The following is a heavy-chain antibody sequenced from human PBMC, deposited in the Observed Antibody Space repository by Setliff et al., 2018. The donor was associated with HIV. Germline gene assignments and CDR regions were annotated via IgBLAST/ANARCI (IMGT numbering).Heavy chain of an antibody. D-gene: IGHD3-22*01. CDR3: ARDDHYYDMGSILSDWYFDI. J-gene: IGHJ2*01. V-gene: IGHV1-69*13. Sequence: GASVKVSCKASGGTFGKYSISWVRQAPGQGLEWMGGIIPIFGSTKYAQKFQDRVTITADESKDTAEMQLSSLTSEDTAVYYCARDDHYYDMGSILSDWYFDIWDRGTLVTVSS. CDR1: GGTFGKYS. CDR2: IIPIFGST.